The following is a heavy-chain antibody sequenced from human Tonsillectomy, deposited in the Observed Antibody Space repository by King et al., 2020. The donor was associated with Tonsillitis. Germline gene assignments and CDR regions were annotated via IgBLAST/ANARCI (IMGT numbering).Heavy chain of an antibody. D-gene: IGHD6-19*01. V-gene: IGHV3-21*01. CDR2: ISSSSTYM. Sequence: DVQLVESGGGLVKPGGSLRLSCAASGFTFSTYTMNWVRQAPGKGLEWVSSISSSSTYMYYADSVKGRFTISRDNAKNSLYLQMNSLRAEDTAVYYCARDWADTSGWYGYYYYYGLDVWGQGTTVTVSS. CDR3: ARDWADTSGWYGYYYYYGLDV. J-gene: IGHJ6*02. CDR1: GFTFSTYT.